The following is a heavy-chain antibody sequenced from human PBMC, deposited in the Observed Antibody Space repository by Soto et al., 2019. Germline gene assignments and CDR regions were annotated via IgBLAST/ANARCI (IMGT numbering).Heavy chain of an antibody. J-gene: IGHJ4*02. CDR3: ATFPNYYGG. CDR1: GFTFSTHS. CDR2: INDKSNYI. V-gene: IGHV3-21*06. Sequence: EVQLVESGGGLVKPGGSLRLSCAASGFTFSTHSMNWVRQAPGKGPEWVSSINDKSNYIFYADSVKGRFTISRDNAKNSLYLQMNSLSDDDTAVYYCATFPNYYGGWGKGTLVTVSA.